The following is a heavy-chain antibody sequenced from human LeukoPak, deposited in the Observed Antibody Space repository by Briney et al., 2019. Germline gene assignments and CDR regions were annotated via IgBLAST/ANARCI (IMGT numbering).Heavy chain of an antibody. Sequence: ASVKVSCKASGYTFTGYYMHWVRQAPVQGLEWMGWINPNSGGTNYAQKFQGRVTMTRDTSISTAYMELSRLRSDDTAVYYCASLKLIAGWFDPWGQGTLVTVSS. CDR3: ASLKLIAGWFDP. CDR1: GYTFTGYY. CDR2: INPNSGGT. J-gene: IGHJ5*02. V-gene: IGHV1-2*02. D-gene: IGHD1-26*01.